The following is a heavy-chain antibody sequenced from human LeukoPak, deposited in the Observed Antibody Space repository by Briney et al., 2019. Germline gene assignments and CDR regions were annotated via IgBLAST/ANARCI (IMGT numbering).Heavy chain of an antibody. CDR1: GSSFTTYW. J-gene: IGHJ3*02. Sequence: GEPINISCKASGSSFTTYWISWVRPMPGKGLEWMGRIDTSDSYTNSSPLFQGDVTFPANKSISTAYLQWSSLKASDTAIYYCARRQLPDAFDIWGQGTMVTVSS. CDR2: IDTSDSYT. V-gene: IGHV5-10-1*01. CDR3: ARRQLPDAFDI. D-gene: IGHD2-2*01.